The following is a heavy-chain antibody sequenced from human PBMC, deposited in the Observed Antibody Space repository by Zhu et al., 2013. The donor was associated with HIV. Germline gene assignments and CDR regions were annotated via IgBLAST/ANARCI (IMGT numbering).Heavy chain of an antibody. CDR3: ARDYHLYYDFWSGYWEPNAFDI. J-gene: IGHJ3*02. Sequence: QVQLVQSGAEVKKPGSSVKVSCKASGGTFSSYAISWVRQAPGQGLEWMGGIIPIFGTANYAQKFQGRVTITADESTSTAYMELSSLRSEDTAVYYCARDYHLYYDFWSGYWEPNAFDIWGQGTMVTVSS. V-gene: IGHV1-69*12. D-gene: IGHD3-3*01. CDR2: IIPIFGTA. CDR1: GGTFSSYA.